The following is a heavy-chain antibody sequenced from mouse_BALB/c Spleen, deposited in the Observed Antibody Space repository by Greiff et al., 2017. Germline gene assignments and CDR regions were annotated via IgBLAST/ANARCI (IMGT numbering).Heavy chain of an antibody. CDR3: ARPSYDYAFPY. CDR1: GFTFSSYG. CDR2: ISSGGSYT. V-gene: IGHV5-6*01. J-gene: IGHJ3*01. D-gene: IGHD2-4*01. Sequence: EVKLVESGGDLVKPGGSLKLSCAASGFTFSSYGMSWVRQTPDKRLEWVATISSGGSYTYYPDSVKGRFTISRDNAKNTLYLQMSSLKSEDTAMYYCARPSYDYAFPYWGQGTLVTVSA.